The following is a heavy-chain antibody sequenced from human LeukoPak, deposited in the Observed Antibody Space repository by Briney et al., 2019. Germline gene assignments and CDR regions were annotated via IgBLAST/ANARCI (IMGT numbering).Heavy chain of an antibody. CDR3: VRGYSFGPYGMDV. CDR2: ISDSGGST. CDR1: GFTFSIYS. Sequence: PGGSLRLSCAASGFTFSIYSMNWVRQAPGKGLGYVSAISDSGGSTYYADSVKGRFTISRDNSKNTLYLQMSSLRAEDTAVYFCVRGYSFGPYGMDVWGQGTTVTVSS. J-gene: IGHJ6*02. V-gene: IGHV3-64D*09. D-gene: IGHD2-15*01.